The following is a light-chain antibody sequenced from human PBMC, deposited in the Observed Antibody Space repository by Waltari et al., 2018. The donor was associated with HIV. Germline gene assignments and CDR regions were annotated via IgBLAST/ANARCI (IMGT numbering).Light chain of an antibody. Sequence: QSALTQNPSASGSPGQSVTISCTGTSRDVGGYKYVSWYQQHPGKAPKLIIYEVTQRPSGVPGRFSGSNSGNTASLTVSGLQAEDEADYYCSSYAGSNNLLFGGGTKLTVL. CDR2: EVT. J-gene: IGLJ2*01. CDR1: SRDVGGYKY. CDR3: SSYAGSNNLL. V-gene: IGLV2-8*01.